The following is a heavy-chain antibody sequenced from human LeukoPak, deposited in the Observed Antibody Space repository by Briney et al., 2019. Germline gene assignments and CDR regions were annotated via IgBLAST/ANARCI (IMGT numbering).Heavy chain of an antibody. Sequence: QSSETLSLTCGVSGGSIDITNYWSWVRQAPGKGLEWIGEISHGGTTNYNPSLRSRVAMSLDRANNQFSLSLTSVTAADTAVYYCTRESRPFCPFVYWGQGVLVTVSS. V-gene: IGHV4-4*02. J-gene: IGHJ4*02. D-gene: IGHD2-2*01. CDR3: TRESRPFCPFVY. CDR1: GGSIDITNY. CDR2: ISHGGTT.